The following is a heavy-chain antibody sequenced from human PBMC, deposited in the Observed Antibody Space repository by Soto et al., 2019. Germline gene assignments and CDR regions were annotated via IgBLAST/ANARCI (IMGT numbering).Heavy chain of an antibody. CDR3: ARHKSAPRGSYYDFWSGYSYYYYYGMDV. CDR2: IDPSDSYT. J-gene: IGHJ6*02. D-gene: IGHD3-3*01. CDR1: GYSFTSYW. Sequence: GESLKISCKGSGYSFTSYWISWVRQMPGKGLEWMGRIDPSDSYTNYSPSFQGQVTISADKSISTAYLQWSSLKASDTAMYYCARHKSAPRGSYYDFWSGYSYYYYYGMDVWGQGTTVTVSS. V-gene: IGHV5-10-1*04.